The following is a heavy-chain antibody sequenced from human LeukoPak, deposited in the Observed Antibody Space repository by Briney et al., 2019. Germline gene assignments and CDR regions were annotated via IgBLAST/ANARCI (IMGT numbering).Heavy chain of an antibody. V-gene: IGHV3-48*01. J-gene: IGHJ5*02. Sequence: TGGSLRLSCAASGFTFSSYSMNWVRQAPGKGLEWVSYISSSSTIYYADSVKGRFTISRDNAKNSLYLQMNSLRAEDTAVHYCARGRYPSGTSPWFDPWGQGTLVTVSS. CDR1: GFTFSSYS. CDR2: ISSSSTI. CDR3: ARGRYPSGTSPWFDP. D-gene: IGHD3-10*01.